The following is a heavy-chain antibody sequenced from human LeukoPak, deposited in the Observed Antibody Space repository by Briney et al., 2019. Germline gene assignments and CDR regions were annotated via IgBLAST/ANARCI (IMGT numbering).Heavy chain of an antibody. CDR1: GYTFTSYG. V-gene: IGHV1-18*01. Sequence: GASVKVSCKASGYTFTSYGISWVRQAPGQGLEWMGWISAYNGNTNYAQKLQGRVTMTTDTSTSTACMELRSLRSDDTAVYYCARAYYYDSSGYYYGYYFDYWGQGTLVTVSS. J-gene: IGHJ4*02. D-gene: IGHD3-22*01. CDR2: ISAYNGNT. CDR3: ARAYYYDSSGYYYGYYFDY.